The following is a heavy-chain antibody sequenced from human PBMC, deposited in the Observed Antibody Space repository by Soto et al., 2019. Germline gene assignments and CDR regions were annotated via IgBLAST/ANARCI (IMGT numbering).Heavy chain of an antibody. J-gene: IGHJ4*02. Sequence: SGGSLRLSCAASGLTFSSSMNWVRQAPGKGLEWVSYISTSSTTTYYADSVKGRFTISRDNSKNTLYLQMNSLRAEDTAVYYCAKDRGLMTTVTTSYFDYWGQGTLVTVSS. CDR3: AKDRGLMTTVTTSYFDY. CDR2: ISTSSTTT. CDR1: GLTFSSS. V-gene: IGHV3-48*01. D-gene: IGHD4-17*01.